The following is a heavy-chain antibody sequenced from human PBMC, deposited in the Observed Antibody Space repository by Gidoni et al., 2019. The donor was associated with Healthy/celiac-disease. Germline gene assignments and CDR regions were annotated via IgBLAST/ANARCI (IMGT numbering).Heavy chain of an antibody. Sequence: VQLVQSGAEVKKPGSSVKVSCKASGGTCSRSTISWVRQAPGQGLEWMGRIIPILGIANYAQKFQGSVTITADKSTRTAYMELSSLRSEDTAVYYCARFPMDNHFYYYYGMDVWGQGTPVTVSS. D-gene: IGHD1-1*01. J-gene: IGHJ6*02. CDR3: ARFPMDNHFYYYYGMDV. CDR2: IIPILGIA. V-gene: IGHV1-69*02. CDR1: GGTCSRST.